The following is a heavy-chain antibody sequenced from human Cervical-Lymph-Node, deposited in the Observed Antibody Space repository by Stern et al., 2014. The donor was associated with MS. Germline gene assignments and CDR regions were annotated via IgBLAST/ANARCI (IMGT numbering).Heavy chain of an antibody. D-gene: IGHD3-3*01. CDR2: IYEHESF. CDR3: ARVVRFLEWVPFDP. Sequence: VQLVESGSGLVKPSQTLSLTCTVSGGSFSSGGDTWGWLRQPPGNGLEWIGYIYEHESFYYNPFLKSRFTTSNDPSKNTFALRLSSMTAADTALYYCARVVRFLEWVPFDPWGQGILVTVSS. V-gene: IGHV4-30-4*07. J-gene: IGHJ5*02. CDR1: GGSFSSGGDT.